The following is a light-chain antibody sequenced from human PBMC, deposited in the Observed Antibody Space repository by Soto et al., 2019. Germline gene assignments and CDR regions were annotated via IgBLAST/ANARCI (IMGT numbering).Light chain of an antibody. CDR2: EVF. J-gene: IGLJ2*01. CDR3: SSYAGSNNFVV. Sequence: QSALTQPPSASGSPGQSVTISCTGTSSDVGGYNFVSWYQHHPGKAPKLMLFEVFKRPSGVPDRFSGSKSGNTASLTVSGLQAEDEADYYCSSYAGSNNFVVFGGGTKVTVL. CDR1: SSDVGGYNF. V-gene: IGLV2-8*01.